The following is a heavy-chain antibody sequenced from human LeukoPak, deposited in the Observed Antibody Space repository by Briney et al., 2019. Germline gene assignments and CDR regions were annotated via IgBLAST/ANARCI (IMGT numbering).Heavy chain of an antibody. V-gene: IGHV1-2*02. CDR1: GHTFTGYY. CDR3: ARDGFESGWYHFDY. Sequence: LVASVKVSCKASGHTFTGYYMNWVRQSPGQGLEWMGWINPNNGVTNIAQKFRGRVTLTRDTSITTAYMELSRLTSDDTAVYYCARDGFESGWYHFDYWGQGTLVTVSS. D-gene: IGHD6-19*01. J-gene: IGHJ4*02. CDR2: INPNNGVT.